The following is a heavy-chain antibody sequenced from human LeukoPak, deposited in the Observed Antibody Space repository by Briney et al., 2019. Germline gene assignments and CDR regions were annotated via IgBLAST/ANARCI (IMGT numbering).Heavy chain of an antibody. J-gene: IGHJ4*02. D-gene: IGHD6-25*01. CDR2: TNGDGSST. V-gene: IGHV3-74*01. CDR3: ACLEAAAT. Sequence: GGSLRLSCAASGFSLSRYWMHWVRQAPGKGLGWVSRTNGDGSSTGYADSVKGRFTISRDNAKNTLYLQMNSLRAEDTAVYYCACLEAAATGGQGTLVTVSS. CDR1: GFSLSRYW.